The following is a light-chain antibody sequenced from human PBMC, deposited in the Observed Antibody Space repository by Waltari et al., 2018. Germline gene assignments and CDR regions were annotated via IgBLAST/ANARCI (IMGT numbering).Light chain of an antibody. V-gene: IGKV1-33*01. CDR2: DAY. CDR3: QQYDTLPQ. CDR1: HDISNY. J-gene: IGKJ3*01. Sequence: DIQMTQSPSSLSASVGDRVTITCQASHDISNYVNWYQHKPGHAPKLLVYDAYNLETGVLSRFSGSGSGTDCSRTSSSLQPEDIGTDYCQQYDTLPQVGPGTKVDIK.